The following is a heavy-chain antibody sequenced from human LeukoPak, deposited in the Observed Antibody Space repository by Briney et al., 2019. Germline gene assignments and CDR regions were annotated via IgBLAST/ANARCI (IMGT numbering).Heavy chain of an antibody. Sequence: PGGSLRLSCAASGFTFSSYEMNWVRQAPGKGLEWVSYISSSGSTIYYADSVKGRFTISRDNAKNSLYLQMNSLRAEDTAVYYCARGGVYYGGEREVDYWGQGTLVTVSS. J-gene: IGHJ4*02. D-gene: IGHD3-10*01. V-gene: IGHV3-48*03. CDR2: ISSSGSTI. CDR3: ARGGVYYGGEREVDY. CDR1: GFTFSSYE.